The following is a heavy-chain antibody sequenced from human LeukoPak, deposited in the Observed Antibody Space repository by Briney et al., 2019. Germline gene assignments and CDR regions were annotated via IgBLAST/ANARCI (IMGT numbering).Heavy chain of an antibody. Sequence: GASVKVSCKASGYTFTSYAISWVRQAPGQGLEWMGGIIPIFGTANYAQKFQGRVTITADESTSTAYMELSSLRSEDTAVYYCARDPGIAAAGSYYYYGMDVWGQGPTVTVSS. V-gene: IGHV1-69*13. J-gene: IGHJ6*02. CDR1: GYTFTSYA. D-gene: IGHD6-13*01. CDR3: ARDPGIAAAGSYYYYGMDV. CDR2: IIPIFGTA.